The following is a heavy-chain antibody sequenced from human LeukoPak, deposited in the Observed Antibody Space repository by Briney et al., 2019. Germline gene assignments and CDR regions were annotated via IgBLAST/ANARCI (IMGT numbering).Heavy chain of an antibody. CDR1: EITVSNSF. V-gene: IGHV3-53*01. CDR2: IYSGGST. Sequence: QPGGSLRLSCAASEITVSNSFMSWVRQAPGKGLQWVSVIYSGGSTYYADSVKGRFTISRDTSKNTLYLEMNTLRAEDTAVCYCARGGGAYCGSDCLRAFDIWGQGTMVTVSS. J-gene: IGHJ3*02. D-gene: IGHD2-21*02. CDR3: ARGGGAYCGSDCLRAFDI.